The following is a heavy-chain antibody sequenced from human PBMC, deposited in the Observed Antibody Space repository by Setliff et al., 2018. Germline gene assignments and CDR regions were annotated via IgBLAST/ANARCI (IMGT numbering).Heavy chain of an antibody. CDR1: GFTFSNYP. CDR2: IYDSNI. D-gene: IGHD6-6*01. Sequence: GSLRLSCAVSGFTFSNYPMNWVRQAPGKGLEWVSYIYDSNIYYADSVKGRFTISRDNAKKSLYLQMNSLRAEDTAIYYCAKVYRPQFSPGFDYWGQGALVTVSS. J-gene: IGHJ4*02. V-gene: IGHV3-21*05. CDR3: AKVYRPQFSPGFDY.